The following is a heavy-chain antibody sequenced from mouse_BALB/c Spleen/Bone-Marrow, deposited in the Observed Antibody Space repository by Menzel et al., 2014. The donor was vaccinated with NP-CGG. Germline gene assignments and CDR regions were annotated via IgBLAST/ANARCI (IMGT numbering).Heavy chain of an antibody. CDR3: ASPIYYGNYERFAY. Sequence: QVQLQQSGPELVRPGVSVKISCKGSGYTFTDYAMHWVKQSHAKSLEWIGVISTYSGNTNYNQKFKGKATMTVDKSSSTAYMELARLTSEDSAIYYCASPIYYGNYERFAYWGQGTLVTVSA. CDR1: GYTFTDYA. CDR2: ISTYSGNT. D-gene: IGHD2-1*01. J-gene: IGHJ3*01. V-gene: IGHV1-67*01.